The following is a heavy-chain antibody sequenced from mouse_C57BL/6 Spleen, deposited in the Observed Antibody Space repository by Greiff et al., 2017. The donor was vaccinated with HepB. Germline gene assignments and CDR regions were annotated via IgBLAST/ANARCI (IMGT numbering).Heavy chain of an antibody. CDR2: INPNNGGT. Sequence: EVQGVESGPELVKPGASVKMSCKASGYTFTDYNMHWVKQSHGKSLEWIGYINPNNGGTSYNQKFKGKATLTVNKSSSTAYMELRSLTSEDSAVYYCARYYYGSPLDYWGQGTTLTVSS. CDR1: GYTFTDYN. V-gene: IGHV1-22*01. D-gene: IGHD1-1*01. J-gene: IGHJ2*01. CDR3: ARYYYGSPLDY.